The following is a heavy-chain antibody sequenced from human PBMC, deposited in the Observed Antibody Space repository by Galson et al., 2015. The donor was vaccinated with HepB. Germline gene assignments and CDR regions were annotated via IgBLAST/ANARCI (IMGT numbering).Heavy chain of an antibody. CDR2: IFYSGST. CDR3: ARLLRTSYYFDY. CDR1: GGSISSSRSY. Sequence: SETLSLTCTVSGGSISSSRSYWGWIRQPPGKGLEWIGMIFYSGSTYHNPSLKSRVTISVDTSKNQFSLELNSVTAADTAVYYCARLLRTSYYFDYWGQGTLVTVSA. J-gene: IGHJ4*02. D-gene: IGHD6-6*01. V-gene: IGHV4-39*07.